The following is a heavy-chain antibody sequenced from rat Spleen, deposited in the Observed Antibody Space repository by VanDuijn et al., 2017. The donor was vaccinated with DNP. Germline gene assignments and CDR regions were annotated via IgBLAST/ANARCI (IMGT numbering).Heavy chain of an antibody. J-gene: IGHJ2*01. Sequence: EVQLVESGGGLVQPGRSLKLSCVASGFTFNNYWMTWIRQAPGKGLEWVASITNTGGSTYYPDSVKGRFTISRDNAKSTLYLQMNSLRSEDTATYYCTRHSNSWDYFDYWGQGVMVTVSS. CDR2: ITNTGGST. V-gene: IGHV5-31*01. CDR3: TRHSNSWDYFDY. D-gene: IGHD1-10*01. CDR1: GFTFNNYW.